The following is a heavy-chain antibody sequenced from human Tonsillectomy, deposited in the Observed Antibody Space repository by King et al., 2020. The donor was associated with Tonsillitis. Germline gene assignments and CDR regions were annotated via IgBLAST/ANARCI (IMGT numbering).Heavy chain of an antibody. V-gene: IGHV4-61*02. CDR3: ARDPVLLWFGELSGAFDI. CDR2: IYTSGST. J-gene: IGHJ3*02. CDR1: GGSISSGSYY. D-gene: IGHD3-10*01. Sequence: QMQLQESGPGLVKPSQTLSLTCTVSGGSISSGSYYWSWIRQPAGKGLEWIGRIYTSGSTNYNPSLKSRVTISVDTSKNQFSLKLGSVTAADTAVYYCARDPVLLWFGELSGAFDIWGQGTMVTVSS.